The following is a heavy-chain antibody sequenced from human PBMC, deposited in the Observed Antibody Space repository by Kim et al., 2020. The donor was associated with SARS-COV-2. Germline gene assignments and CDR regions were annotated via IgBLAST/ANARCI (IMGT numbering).Heavy chain of an antibody. CDR3: DKHWIRTHDL. J-gene: IGHJ5*02. D-gene: IGHD1-1*01. Sequence: GGSLRLSCVASGFVFSGYDMNWVRQAPGKGLEWVSGISSNGDPSTYYADAWRGRCSISRDDSKNTLYLQMHSLRAEDTALYYCDKHWIRTHDLSGQGTLVLVTS. CDR1: GFVFSGYD. CDR2: ISSNGDPST. V-gene: IGHV3-23*01.